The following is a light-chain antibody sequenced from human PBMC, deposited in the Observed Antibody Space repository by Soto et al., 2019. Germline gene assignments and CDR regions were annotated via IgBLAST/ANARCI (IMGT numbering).Light chain of an antibody. J-gene: IGKJ3*01. CDR1: QSIGFY. CDR3: QQSYTMPRT. Sequence: DLQMTQSPSSLSASVGDSVAITCRASQSIGFYLNWYQQKPGKAPKLLIYATSSLQSGVPSRFSGSGSGTDFTLTITSLQRDDFATYYCQQSYTMPRTFGPGTKVDV. CDR2: ATS. V-gene: IGKV1-39*01.